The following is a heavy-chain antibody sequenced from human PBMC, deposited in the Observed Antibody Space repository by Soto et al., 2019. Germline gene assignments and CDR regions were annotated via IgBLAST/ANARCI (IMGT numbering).Heavy chain of an antibody. CDR3: ARDDGSGGGSGWYSGLF. Sequence: QVQLVQSGAEVKKPGSSVKVSCKASGGTFSSYAISWVRQAPGQGLEWMGGIIPIFGTANYAQKFQGRVTITADESTSTAYMGLSSLRSEDTAVYYCARDDGSGGGSGWYSGLFWGQGTLVTVSS. CDR2: IIPIFGTA. V-gene: IGHV1-69*01. D-gene: IGHD6-19*01. CDR1: GGTFSSYA. J-gene: IGHJ4*02.